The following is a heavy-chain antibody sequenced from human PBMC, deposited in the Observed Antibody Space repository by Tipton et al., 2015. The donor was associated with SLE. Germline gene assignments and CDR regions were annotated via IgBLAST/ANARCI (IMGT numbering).Heavy chain of an antibody. CDR2: INWNSATI. V-gene: IGHV3-23*01. CDR3: AKDSAFSNSWPVDY. Sequence: SLRLSCSVSGLTFSSRAMTWVRQAPGKGLEWVSSINWNSATIAYADSVKGRFTISRDNAKNTLDLQMDSLRTEDTAVYFCAKDSAFSNSWPVDYWGQGTLVTVSS. D-gene: IGHD6-13*01. J-gene: IGHJ4*02. CDR1: GLTFSSRA.